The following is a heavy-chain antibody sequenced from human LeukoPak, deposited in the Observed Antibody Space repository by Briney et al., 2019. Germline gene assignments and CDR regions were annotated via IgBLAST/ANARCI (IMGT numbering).Heavy chain of an antibody. CDR1: GFTFSSYW. CDR3: AREILTGYYFPDY. Sequence: PGGSLRLSCAASGFTFSSYWMSWVRQAPGKGLEWVANIKQDGSEKYYVDSVKGRFTISRDNAKNSLYLQMNSLRAEDTAVYYCAREILTGYYFPDYWGQGTLVTVSS. V-gene: IGHV3-7*01. D-gene: IGHD3-9*01. J-gene: IGHJ4*02. CDR2: IKQDGSEK.